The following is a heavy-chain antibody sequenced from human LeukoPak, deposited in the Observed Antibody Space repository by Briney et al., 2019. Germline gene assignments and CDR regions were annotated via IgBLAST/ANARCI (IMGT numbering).Heavy chain of an antibody. CDR1: GFTFSSYA. Sequence: GGSLRLSCAASGFTFSSYAMHWVRQAPGKGLEWVAVISYDGSNKYYADSVKGRFTISRDNSKNTLYLQMNSLRAEDTAVYYCAKGGQLLRYFDWFGGDYFDYWGQGTLVTVSS. CDR3: AKGGQLLRYFDWFGGDYFDY. J-gene: IGHJ4*02. D-gene: IGHD3-9*01. CDR2: ISYDGSNK. V-gene: IGHV3-30-3*01.